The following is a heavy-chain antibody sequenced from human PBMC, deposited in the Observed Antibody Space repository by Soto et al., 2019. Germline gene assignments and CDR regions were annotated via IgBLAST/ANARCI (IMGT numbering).Heavy chain of an antibody. J-gene: IGHJ4*02. CDR3: TIVNWGKLDY. CDR1: GFTLSNAW. D-gene: IGHD3-16*01. Sequence: EVQLVESGGGLVEPGGSLRLSCAASGFTLSNAWMSWVRQAPGKGLEWVGRIKSKTDGGTTEYAAPVRGRFTITRDDSKNTLDLQMSSLKTEDTAMYYCTIVNWGKLDYWGQGTLATVSS. V-gene: IGHV3-15*01. CDR2: IKSKTDGGTT.